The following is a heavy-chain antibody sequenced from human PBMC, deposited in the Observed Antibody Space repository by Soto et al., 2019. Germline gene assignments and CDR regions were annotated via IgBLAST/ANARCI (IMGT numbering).Heavy chain of an antibody. CDR2: IYYSGST. CDR1: GGSISSGGYY. J-gene: IGHJ4*02. CDR3: ARAGGQSVSSGYYYLGSDPFDY. V-gene: IGHV4-31*03. Sequence: QVQLQESGPGLVKPSQTLSLTCTVSGGSISSGGYYWSWIRQHPGKGLEWIGYIYYSGSTYYNPSLKSRVTISVDTSKNQCSLKLSSVTAADTAVYYCARAGGQSVSSGYYYLGSDPFDYWGQGTLVTVSS. D-gene: IGHD3-22*01.